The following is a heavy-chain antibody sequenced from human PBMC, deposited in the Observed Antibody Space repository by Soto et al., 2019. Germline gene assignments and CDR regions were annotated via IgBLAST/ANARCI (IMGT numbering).Heavy chain of an antibody. CDR2: IYYSGST. CDR1: GGSISSSSYY. J-gene: IGHJ4*02. D-gene: IGHD5-12*01. V-gene: IGHV4-39*07. Sequence: SETLSLTCTVSGGSISSSSYYWGWIRQPPGKGLEWIGSIYYSGSTNYNPSLKSRVTISVDTSKNQFSLKLSSVTAADTAVYLYERGRPKEVSGSDYWGQGTPVTVSS. CDR3: ERGRPKEVSGSDY.